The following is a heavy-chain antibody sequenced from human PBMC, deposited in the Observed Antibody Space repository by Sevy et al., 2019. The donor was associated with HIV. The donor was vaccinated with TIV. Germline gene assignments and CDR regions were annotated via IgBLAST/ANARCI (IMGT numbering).Heavy chain of an antibody. V-gene: IGHV3-48*02. J-gene: IGHJ6*02. D-gene: IGHD2-2*02. CDR2: ISSSSSTI. Sequence: GGSLRLSCAASGFTFSSYSMNWVRQAPGKGLEWVSYISSSSSTIYYADSVKGRFTISRDNAKNSLYLLMNSLRDEDPAVYYCARDLKFTYCSSTSCYKGLYYYGMDVWGQGTTVTVSS. CDR3: ARDLKFTYCSSTSCYKGLYYYGMDV. CDR1: GFTFSSYS.